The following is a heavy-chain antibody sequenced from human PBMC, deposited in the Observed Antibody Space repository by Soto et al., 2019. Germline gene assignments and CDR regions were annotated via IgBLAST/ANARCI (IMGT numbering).Heavy chain of an antibody. Sequence: SETLSLTCTVSGGSISSSSHYWGWIRQPPGKGLEWIGTIYYRGSTYYNPSLKSRVTISVDTSKNHFSLKLSSVTAADTAVYYCARDPLWGTAMVLWYFDLWGRGTLVTVSS. J-gene: IGHJ2*01. CDR2: IYYRGST. CDR3: ARDPLWGTAMVLWYFDL. V-gene: IGHV4-39*02. CDR1: GGSISSSSHY. D-gene: IGHD5-18*01.